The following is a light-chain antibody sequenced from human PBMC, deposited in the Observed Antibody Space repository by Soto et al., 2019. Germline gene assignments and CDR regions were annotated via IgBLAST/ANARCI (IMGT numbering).Light chain of an antibody. V-gene: IGKV3-11*01. CDR2: DAS. CDR3: QQRTNWSWT. Sequence: EIVLTQSPATLSLSPGERATLSCRASQNVRFYLAWYQQKPGQTPRLLIYDASKRASGIPARFSGSGSGTDFTLTIRSLEPEEFAVYYCQQRTNWSWTFGRGTKVEVK. J-gene: IGKJ1*01. CDR1: QNVRFY.